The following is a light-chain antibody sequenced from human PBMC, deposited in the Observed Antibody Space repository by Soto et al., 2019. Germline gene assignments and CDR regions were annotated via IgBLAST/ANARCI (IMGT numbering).Light chain of an antibody. V-gene: IGKV3D-15*01. CDR1: QRVSRD. CDR2: DTS. Sequence: EVVMTQSTAALSVSPGERVTLSCRASQRVSRDLAWYQQKPGQAPRLLIYDTSTRATGVPARFSGSGSGTEFTLTISDLQSEDFAVYYCQQYNQWPPLTFGGGTKVAIK. CDR3: QQYNQWPPLT. J-gene: IGKJ4*01.